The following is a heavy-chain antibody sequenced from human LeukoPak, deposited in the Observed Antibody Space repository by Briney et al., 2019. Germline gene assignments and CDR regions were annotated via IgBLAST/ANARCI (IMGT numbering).Heavy chain of an antibody. Sequence: EASVKVSCKASGYTFTSYDINWVRQATGQGLEWMGWMNPNSGNTGYAQKFQGRVTMTRNTSISTAYMELSSLRSEDTAVYYCARSRPGSWLVRSEARRYFDYWGQGTLVTASS. CDR1: GYTFTSYD. CDR2: MNPNSGNT. V-gene: IGHV1-8*01. J-gene: IGHJ4*02. D-gene: IGHD6-19*01. CDR3: ARSRPGSWLVRSEARRYFDY.